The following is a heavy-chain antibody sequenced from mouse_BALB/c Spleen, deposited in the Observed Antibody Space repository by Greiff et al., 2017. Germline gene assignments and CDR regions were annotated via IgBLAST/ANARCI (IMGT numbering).Heavy chain of an antibody. V-gene: IGHV3-8*02. D-gene: IGHD2-1*01. CDR3: ARYDYYGNYYFDY. Sequence: VQLQQSGPSLVKPSQTLSLTCSVTGDSITSGYWNWIRKFPGNKLEYMGYISYSGSTYYNPSLKSRISITRDTSKNQYYLQLNSVTTEDTATYYCARYDYYGNYYFDYWGQGTTLTVSS. CDR2: ISYSGST. CDR1: GDSITSGY. J-gene: IGHJ2*01.